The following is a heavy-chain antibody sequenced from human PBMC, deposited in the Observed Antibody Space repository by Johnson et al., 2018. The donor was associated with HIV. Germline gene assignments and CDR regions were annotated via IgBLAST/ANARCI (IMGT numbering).Heavy chain of an antibody. CDR2: IRYDGSKK. CDR3: TRADYLDAFDI. V-gene: IGHV3-30*02. Sequence: QVQLVESGGGVVQPGGSLRLSCAASGFTFSSYGMYWVRKAPGKGLEWVAFIRYDGSKKYHGDSVRGRFTISRDNSKNTLYLQMNSLRAEDTAVFYCTRADYLDAFDIWGQGTMVTVSS. D-gene: IGHD4-11*01. J-gene: IGHJ3*02. CDR1: GFTFSSYG.